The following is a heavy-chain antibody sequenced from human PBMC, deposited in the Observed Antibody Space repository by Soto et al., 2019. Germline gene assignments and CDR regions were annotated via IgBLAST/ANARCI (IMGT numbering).Heavy chain of an antibody. J-gene: IGHJ4*02. D-gene: IGHD3-10*01. CDR1: GYTFTSYA. V-gene: IGHV1-3*01. CDR3: ASEVPFYYGSGSVDY. CDR2: INAGNGNT. Sequence: QVQLVQSGAEVKKPGASVKVSCKASGYTFTSYAMHWVRQAPGQRLEWMGWINAGNGNTKYSQKFQGRVTSTRDTSASTAYMELSSLRSEDTAVYYCASEVPFYYGSGSVDYWGQGTLVTVSS.